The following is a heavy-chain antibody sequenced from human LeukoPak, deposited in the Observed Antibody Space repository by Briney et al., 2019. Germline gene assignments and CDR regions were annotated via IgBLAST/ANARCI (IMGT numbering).Heavy chain of an antibody. Sequence: GGSLRLSCVASGFTFGKYWMSWVRQAPGKGLEWVANIKLDGSEKNYADSVKGRFTISRDNTKNSLYLQMNSLRAEDTAVYYCARDPRDLGYCSGGSCGYWGQGTLVTVSS. V-gene: IGHV3-7*03. CDR2: IKLDGSEK. CDR3: ARDPRDLGYCSGGSCGY. CDR1: GFTFGKYW. J-gene: IGHJ4*02. D-gene: IGHD2-15*01.